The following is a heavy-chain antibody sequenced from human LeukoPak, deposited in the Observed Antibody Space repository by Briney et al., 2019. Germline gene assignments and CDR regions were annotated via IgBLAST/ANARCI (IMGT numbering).Heavy chain of an antibody. CDR3: ARDRLTTVTTWWFDP. CDR1: GGTFSSYA. J-gene: IGHJ5*02. D-gene: IGHD4-17*01. CDR2: IIPIFGTA. Sequence: ASVKVSCKASGGTFSSYAISWVRQAPGQGLEWMGGIIPIFGTANYAQKFQGRVTITADESTSTAYMELSSLRSEDTAVYYCARDRLTTVTTWWFDPWGQGTLVTVSS. V-gene: IGHV1-69*01.